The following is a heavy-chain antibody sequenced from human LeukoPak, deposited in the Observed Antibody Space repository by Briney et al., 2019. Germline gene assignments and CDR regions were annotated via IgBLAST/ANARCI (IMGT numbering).Heavy chain of an antibody. D-gene: IGHD6-19*01. V-gene: IGHV3-30-3*01. Sequence: PGGSLRLSCAASGFTFSSHAMHWVRQAPGKGLEWVAVISYDGSNKYYADSVKGRFTISRDNSKNTLYLQMNSLRAEDTAVYYCARRAVAGTYGMDVWGQGTTVTVSS. CDR2: ISYDGSNK. CDR3: ARRAVAGTYGMDV. CDR1: GFTFSSHA. J-gene: IGHJ6*02.